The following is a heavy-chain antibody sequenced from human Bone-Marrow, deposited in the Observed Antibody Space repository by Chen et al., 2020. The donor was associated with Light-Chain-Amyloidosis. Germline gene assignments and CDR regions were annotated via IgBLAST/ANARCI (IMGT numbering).Heavy chain of an antibody. D-gene: IGHD1-26*01. CDR2: ISYDGNRD. Sequence: QVQLVESGGGVVQPGRSLRLSCVASGFTFSSYGIFWVRQAPGKGLEWVALISYDGNRDFYADSVKGRFTVSRDNSKNTLYLQMNSLRIEDTAVYYCAKARLYSGSYWGIVDYWGQGTLVTVSS. J-gene: IGHJ4*02. CDR3: AKARLYSGSYWGIVDY. V-gene: IGHV3-30*18. CDR1: GFTFSSYG.